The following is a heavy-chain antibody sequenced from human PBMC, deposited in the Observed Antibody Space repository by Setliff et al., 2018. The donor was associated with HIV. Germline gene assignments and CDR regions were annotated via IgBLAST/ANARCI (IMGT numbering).Heavy chain of an antibody. Sequence: ETLSLTCSVSGDSISSSSYYWGWIRQPPGKGLEWIGSIYYSGSTYYNPSLDSRVTISVDASKNQFSLKLSSVTAADTAVYYCASLPPLYDSSGYYFDYWGQGTLVTVSS. J-gene: IGHJ4*02. CDR3: ASLPPLYDSSGYYFDY. CDR1: GDSISSSSYY. D-gene: IGHD3-22*01. V-gene: IGHV4-39*01. CDR2: IYYSGST.